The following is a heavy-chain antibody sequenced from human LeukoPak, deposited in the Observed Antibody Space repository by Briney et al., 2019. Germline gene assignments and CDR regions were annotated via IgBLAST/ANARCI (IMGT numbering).Heavy chain of an antibody. CDR1: GFTFSSYS. D-gene: IGHD7-27*01. J-gene: IGHJ4*02. CDR2: ISSSSSYI. Sequence: GGSLRLSCAASGFTFSSYSMNWVRQAPGKGLEWVSSISSSSSYIYYADSVKGRLTISRDNAKNSLYLQMNSLRAEDTAVYYCARITGDDFDYWGQGTLVTVSS. CDR3: ARITGDDFDY. V-gene: IGHV3-21*01.